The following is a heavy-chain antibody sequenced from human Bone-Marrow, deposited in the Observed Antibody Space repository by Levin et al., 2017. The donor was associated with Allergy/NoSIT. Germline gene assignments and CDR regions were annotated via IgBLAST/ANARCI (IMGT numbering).Heavy chain of an antibody. V-gene: IGHV4-30-2*01. Sequence: SETLSLTCAVSGGSISSGTYSWNWIRQPPGKGLEWIGYIFHTGNTFYNPSLKSRVTISVDTSKNQFSLRLTSATAADTAVYVCARDGGTVTTLHRFDYWGLGTLVTVSS. J-gene: IGHJ4*02. CDR2: IFHTGNT. CDR3: ARDGGTVTTLHRFDY. D-gene: IGHD4-11*01. CDR1: GGSISSGTYS.